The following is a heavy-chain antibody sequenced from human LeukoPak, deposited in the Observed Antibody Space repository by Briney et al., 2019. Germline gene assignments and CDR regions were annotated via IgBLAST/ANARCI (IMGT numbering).Heavy chain of an antibody. V-gene: IGHV4-31*03. CDR1: GGSISSGGYY. CDR3: ARAGGFFSPFGY. CDR2: IYYSGST. Sequence: PSETLSLTCTVSGGSISSGGYYWSWIRQHPGKGLEWIGYIYYSGSTSYNPSLKSRVTISVDTSKNQFSLKLSSVTAADTAVYYCARAGGFFSPFGYWGQGTLVTVSS. J-gene: IGHJ4*02. D-gene: IGHD3-3*01.